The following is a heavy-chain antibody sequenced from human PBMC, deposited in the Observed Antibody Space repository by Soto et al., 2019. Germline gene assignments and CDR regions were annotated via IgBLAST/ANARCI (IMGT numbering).Heavy chain of an antibody. CDR1: GFTFSSYA. D-gene: IGHD3-9*01. J-gene: IGHJ4*02. CDR2: INSNGGVT. V-gene: IGHV3-64D*06. Sequence: GGSLRLSCSASGFTFSSYAMYWVRQAPGKGLEYVSAINSNGGVTYYADSVKSRLTITKDTSKNQVVLTMTNMDPVDTATYYCAHRPDDILTGYSNYFDYWGQGTLVTVSS. CDR3: AHRPDDILTGYSNYFDY.